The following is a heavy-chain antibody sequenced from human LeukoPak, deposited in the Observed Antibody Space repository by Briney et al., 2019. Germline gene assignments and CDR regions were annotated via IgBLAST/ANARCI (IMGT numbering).Heavy chain of an antibody. CDR3: TRPSYYDSRGYSTNGFDI. V-gene: IGHV3-72*01. CDR2: NRDKSKSYAT. J-gene: IGHJ3*02. Sequence: GGSLRLSCVASGFTVSDHYIDWVRQAPGKGLEWVGRNRDKSKSYATDYAASVRGRFTISRDDSKNSLYLQMYSLKTEDTAVYFCTRPSYYDSRGYSTNGFDIWGQGTMVTVSS. CDR1: GFTVSDHY. D-gene: IGHD3-22*01.